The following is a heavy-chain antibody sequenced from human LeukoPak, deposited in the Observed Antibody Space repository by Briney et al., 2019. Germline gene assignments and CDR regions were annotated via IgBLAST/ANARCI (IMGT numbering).Heavy chain of an antibody. CDR2: ISSSSSYI. D-gene: IGHD3-22*01. CDR3: ASWSTYYDSSGYPN. Sequence: GGSLRLSCAASGFTFSSYSMNWVRQAPGKGLEWVSSISSSSSYIYYADSVKGRFTISRDNAKNSLYLRMNSLRAEDTAVYYCASWSTYYDSSGYPNWGQGTLVTVSS. CDR1: GFTFSSYS. J-gene: IGHJ4*02. V-gene: IGHV3-21*01.